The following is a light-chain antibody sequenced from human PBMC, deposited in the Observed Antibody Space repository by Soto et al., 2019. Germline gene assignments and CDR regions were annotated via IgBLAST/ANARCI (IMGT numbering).Light chain of an antibody. CDR2: GAS. CDR3: QHYGSSTMYT. V-gene: IGKV3-20*01. Sequence: EFVLTQSPGTLSLSPGERATLSCRASQSVSSSYLAWYQQKPGQAPRLLFYGASSRATGIPDRFSGSGSGTDFTLTISRLEPEDFAVYYCQHYGSSTMYTFGQGT. J-gene: IGKJ2*01. CDR1: QSVSSSY.